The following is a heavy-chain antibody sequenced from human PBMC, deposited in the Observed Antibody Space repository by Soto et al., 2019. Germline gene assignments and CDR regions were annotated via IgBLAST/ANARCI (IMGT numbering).Heavy chain of an antibody. CDR1: GDSISSDNW. CDR3: ARDCSGSTGCSYYGMDV. CDR2: IFHSGST. Sequence: QVQLQESGPGLVKPSGTLSLTCAVSGDSISSDNWWSWVRQPPGKGLEWFGEIFHSGSTNYNTSLKNRVTISVDKSKNHFSLTLSSVTAADTAVYYGARDCSGSTGCSYYGMDVWGQGTTVAVSS. V-gene: IGHV4-4*02. D-gene: IGHD2-2*01. J-gene: IGHJ6*02.